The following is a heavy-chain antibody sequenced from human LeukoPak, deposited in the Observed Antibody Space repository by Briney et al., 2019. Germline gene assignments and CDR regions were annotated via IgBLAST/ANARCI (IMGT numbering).Heavy chain of an antibody. Sequence: SGPTLVNPTQPLTLIRTFSGFSLSTSGVGVGWIRRPPGKALEWLGLIWWDDDKRYSPSLKSRLTITKDTSKHQLVLTMTNMDPVDTATYYCAHKCLLNCFDYWGQGTLVTVSS. J-gene: IGHJ4*02. V-gene: IGHV2-5*02. CDR3: AHKCLLNCFDY. CDR2: IWWDDDK. CDR1: GFSLSTSGVG. D-gene: IGHD2-2*01.